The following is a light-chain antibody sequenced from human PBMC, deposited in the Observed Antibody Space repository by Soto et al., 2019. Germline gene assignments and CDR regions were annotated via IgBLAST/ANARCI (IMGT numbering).Light chain of an antibody. CDR1: QSVTNN. J-gene: IGKJ3*01. CDR3: QQHVNWPLFS. Sequence: EIVLTQSPATLSLSPGERATLSCRASQSVTNNFVWYQQKPRQAPTLLLYYASTRATGVPARFSGSGFGTDFTLTISSLEPEDFAVYYCQQHVNWPLFSFGPGTKLDIK. CDR2: YAS. V-gene: IGKV3-11*01.